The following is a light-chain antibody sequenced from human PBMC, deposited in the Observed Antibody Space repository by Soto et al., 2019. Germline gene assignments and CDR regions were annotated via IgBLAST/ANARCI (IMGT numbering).Light chain of an antibody. CDR3: QQYNNWPII. J-gene: IGKJ5*01. CDR2: DAS. CDR1: QSVSSN. Sequence: EIVLTQSPATLSLSPGERATLSCRASQSVSSNLAWYQQKPALAPRLLIYDASSRATGIPDRFSGSGSGTEFTLTISSLQSEDFALYYCQQYNNWPIIFGQGTRLEI. V-gene: IGKV3D-15*01.